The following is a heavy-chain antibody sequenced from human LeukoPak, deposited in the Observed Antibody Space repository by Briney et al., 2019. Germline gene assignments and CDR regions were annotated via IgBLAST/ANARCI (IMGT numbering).Heavy chain of an antibody. CDR1: GFPFDDYA. V-gene: IGHV3-9*01. CDR3: ASRSNERVFEM. Sequence: PGGSLRLSCAASGFPFDDYAMHWVRQAPGKGLEWISGITWDGGTIDYADSVKGRFTVSRDNAKKTLYLQMNSLRREDTALYCCASRSNERVFEMWGQGTMVTVSS. CDR2: ITWDGGTI. J-gene: IGHJ3*02.